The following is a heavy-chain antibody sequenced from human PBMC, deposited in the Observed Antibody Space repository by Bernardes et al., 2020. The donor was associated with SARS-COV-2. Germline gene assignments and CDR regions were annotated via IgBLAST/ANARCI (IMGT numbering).Heavy chain of an antibody. J-gene: IGHJ4*02. Sequence: GGSLRLSCVGSGLDVSRKYISWVRQAPGKGLEWVAVIYTGGNTYYADSVKGRFTISRNNSKNTVYFQMNNVRPEDTAVYFCASRGGFPHGVGYWGQGTLVTVST. CDR2: IYTGGNT. CDR3: ASRGGFPHGVGY. CDR1: GLDVSRKY. D-gene: IGHD5-12*01. V-gene: IGHV3-53*04.